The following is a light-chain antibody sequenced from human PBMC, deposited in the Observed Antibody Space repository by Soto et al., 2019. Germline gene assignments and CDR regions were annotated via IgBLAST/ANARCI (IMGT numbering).Light chain of an antibody. CDR2: DAS. Sequence: DIQMTQSPSTLSASVGDRVTITCRASQSLNTWLAWYQQKPGKAPNLLIYDASFMQSGVPSRFSGSESGTEFTLTINILQPDDFATYYCQQYKTYQWTCGQGTKVEIK. V-gene: IGKV1-5*01. CDR3: QQYKTYQWT. CDR1: QSLNTW. J-gene: IGKJ1*01.